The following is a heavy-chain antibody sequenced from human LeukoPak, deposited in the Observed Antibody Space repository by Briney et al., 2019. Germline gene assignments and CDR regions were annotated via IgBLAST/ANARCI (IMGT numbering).Heavy chain of an antibody. CDR3: AKDLLLLWFGESQGSMDV. D-gene: IGHD3-10*01. Sequence: GGSLRLSCAASGFTFSSYSMNWVRQAPGKGPEWVSYITSSGTTIYYADSVKGRFTISRDNSKNTLYLQMNSLRAEDTAVYYCAKDLLLLWFGESQGSMDVWGQGTTVTVSS. CDR1: GFTFSSYS. J-gene: IGHJ6*02. CDR2: ITSSGTTI. V-gene: IGHV3-48*01.